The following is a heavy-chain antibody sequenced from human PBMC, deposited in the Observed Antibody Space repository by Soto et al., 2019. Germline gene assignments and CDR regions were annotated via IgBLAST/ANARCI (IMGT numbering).Heavy chain of an antibody. V-gene: IGHV3-30-3*01. CDR1: GFTFSSYA. CDR3: ARRIVLMVYATRRNWFDP. J-gene: IGHJ5*02. CDR2: ISYDGSNK. Sequence: GGSLRLSCAASGFTFSSYAMHWVRQAPGKGLEWVAVISYDGSNKYYADSVKGRFTISRDNSKNTLYLQMNSLRAEDTAVYYCARRIVLMVYATRRNWFDPWGQGTLVTVSS. D-gene: IGHD2-8*01.